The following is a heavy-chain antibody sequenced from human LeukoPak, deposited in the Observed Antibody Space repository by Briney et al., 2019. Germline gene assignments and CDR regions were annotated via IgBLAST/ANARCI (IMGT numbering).Heavy chain of an antibody. Sequence: GGSLRLSCAASGFTFSSYSMNWVRQAPGKGLEWVSPISSSSSYIYYADSVKGRFTISRDNSKNTLHLQMNSLRTEDTAVYHCARQLGYCSDGSCYFDYWGQGTLVTVSS. V-gene: IGHV3-21*04. D-gene: IGHD2-15*01. CDR2: ISSSSSYI. CDR1: GFTFSSYS. CDR3: ARQLGYCSDGSCYFDY. J-gene: IGHJ4*02.